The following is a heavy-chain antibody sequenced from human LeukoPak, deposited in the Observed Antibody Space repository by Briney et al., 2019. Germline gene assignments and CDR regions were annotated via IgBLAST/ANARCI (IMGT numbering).Heavy chain of an antibody. Sequence: GGSLRLSCAASGFTFSSYSMNWVRQAPGKGLEWVSSISSSSSYIYYADSVKGRFTISRDNAKNSLYLQMNSLRAEDTAVYYCAGPLWSGYPGPLDYWGQGTLVTVSS. CDR2: ISSSSSYI. J-gene: IGHJ4*02. V-gene: IGHV3-21*01. CDR1: GFTFSSYS. D-gene: IGHD3-3*01. CDR3: AGPLWSGYPGPLDY.